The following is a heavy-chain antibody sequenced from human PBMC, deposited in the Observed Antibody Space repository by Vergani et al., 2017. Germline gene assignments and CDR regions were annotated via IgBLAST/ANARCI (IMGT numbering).Heavy chain of an antibody. J-gene: IGHJ4*02. Sequence: EVQLVESGGGLVKPGGSLRLSCAASGFTFSSYSMNWVRQAPGKGLEWVSSISSSSSYIYYADSVKGRFTISRDNAKNSLYLQMNSLRAEDTAVYYCARMGWVHPYSSGWYSEDYWGQGTLVTVSS. CDR2: ISSSSSYI. D-gene: IGHD6-19*01. V-gene: IGHV3-21*01. CDR1: GFTFSSYS. CDR3: ARMGWVHPYSSGWYSEDY.